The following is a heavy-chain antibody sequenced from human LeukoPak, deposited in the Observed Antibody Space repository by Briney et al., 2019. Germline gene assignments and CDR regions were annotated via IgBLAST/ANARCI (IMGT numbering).Heavy chain of an antibody. Sequence: AVTVSCKDSGGTFSRYAISWVRQAPGQGSEWMGGIIPIFLTAHFAQKFQCRFTITADESTSTASMELSSLRSENTSVYYCARMYYYDSSCPDWYFDLWGRGTLVTVSS. CDR2: IIPIFLTA. CDR1: GGTFSRYA. CDR3: ARMYYYDSSCPDWYFDL. D-gene: IGHD3-22*01. V-gene: IGHV1-69*01. J-gene: IGHJ2*01.